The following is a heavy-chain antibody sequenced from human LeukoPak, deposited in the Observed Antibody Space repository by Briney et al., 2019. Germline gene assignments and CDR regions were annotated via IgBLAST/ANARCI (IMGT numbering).Heavy chain of an antibody. CDR3: ARQSSAYPLHAFDI. D-gene: IGHD2-2*01. CDR2: IYSSGST. J-gene: IGHJ3*02. Sequence: SETLSLTCTVSGGSISSYYWSWIRQPAGKGLEWIGRIYSSGSTNYNPSLKSRVTMSVDTSKNQFSLKLSSVTAADTAVYYCARQSSAYPLHAFDIWGQGTLVTVSS. CDR1: GGSISSYY. V-gene: IGHV4-4*07.